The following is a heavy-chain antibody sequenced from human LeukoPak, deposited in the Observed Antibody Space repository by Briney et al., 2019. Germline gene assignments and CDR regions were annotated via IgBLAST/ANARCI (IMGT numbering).Heavy chain of an antibody. V-gene: IGHV5-51*01. J-gene: IGHJ4*02. CDR1: GYSFTSYW. CDR3: ARLEQWLPRSFDY. CDR2: IYPGDSDT. D-gene: IGHD6-19*01. Sequence: GESLKISCKGSGYSFTSYWIGWVRQMPGKGLEWMGIIYPGDSDTRYSPSFQGQVTISVDKSFSTASLQWSSLKASDTAMYYCARLEQWLPRSFDYWGQGTLVTVSS.